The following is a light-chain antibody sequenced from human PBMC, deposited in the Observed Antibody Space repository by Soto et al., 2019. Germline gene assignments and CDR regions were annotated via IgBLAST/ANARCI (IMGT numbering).Light chain of an antibody. Sequence: EFVLTQSPGTLSLSPGERATLSCRASQSVSSSYLAWYQQKPGQAPRLLIYDASNRATGIPARFSGSGSGTDFTLTISSLEPEDFAVYYCQQRSNWPRTFGQGTKVDIK. J-gene: IGKJ1*01. CDR2: DAS. CDR1: QSVSSSY. V-gene: IGKV3D-20*02. CDR3: QQRSNWPRT.